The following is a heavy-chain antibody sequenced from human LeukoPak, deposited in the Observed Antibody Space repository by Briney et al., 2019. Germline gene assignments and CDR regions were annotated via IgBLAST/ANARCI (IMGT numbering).Heavy chain of an antibody. CDR3: ARVRGIPVAFDI. J-gene: IGHJ3*02. CDR1: GGSISSYY. V-gene: IGHV4-59*12. Sequence: SETLSLTCTVSGGSISSYYWSWIRQPPGKGLEWIGYIYHSGSTYYNPSLKSRVTISVDRSKNQFSLKLSSVTAADTAVYYCARVRGIPVAFDIWGQGTMVTVSS. CDR2: IYHSGST. D-gene: IGHD2-2*01.